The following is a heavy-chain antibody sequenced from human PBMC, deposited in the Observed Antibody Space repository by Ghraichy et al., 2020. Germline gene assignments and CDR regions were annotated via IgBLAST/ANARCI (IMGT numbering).Heavy chain of an antibody. J-gene: IGHJ4*02. CDR1: GYTFTQYT. Sequence: ASVKVSFKASGYTFTQYTMNWVRQAPGQGLEWMGWINTNTGIPTYAQGFTGRFVFSLDTSVSTAHLQIRSLKAADTAVYFCARVAAVHFDWLKGRTSFDYWGQGTLITVSS. D-gene: IGHD3-9*01. V-gene: IGHV7-4-1*01. CDR2: INTNTGIP. CDR3: ARVAAVHFDWLKGRTSFDY.